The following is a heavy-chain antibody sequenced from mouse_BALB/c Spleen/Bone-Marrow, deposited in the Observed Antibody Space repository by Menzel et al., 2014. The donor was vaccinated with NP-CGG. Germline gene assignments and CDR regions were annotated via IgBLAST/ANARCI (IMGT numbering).Heavy chain of an antibody. CDR3: TRYTYGDYPYYYAMDY. D-gene: IGHD2-13*01. J-gene: IGHJ4*01. CDR1: GYTFTSYY. V-gene: IGHV1S81*02. CDR2: INPSNGGT. Sequence: QVQLQQSGAELVKPGASVKLSCKASGYTFTSYYMYWVKQRPGQGLEWIGGINPSNGGTNFNEKFKSKATLTVDESSSAAYMQLGSLTSEDSAVYYCTRYTYGDYPYYYAMDYWGQGTSVTVSS.